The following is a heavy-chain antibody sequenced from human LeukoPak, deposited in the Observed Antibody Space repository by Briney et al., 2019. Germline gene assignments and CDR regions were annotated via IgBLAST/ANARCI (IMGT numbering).Heavy chain of an antibody. CDR3: ARGNSYDSSGYPEYFQN. CDR2: ISGSGGSA. J-gene: IGHJ1*01. CDR1: GFTFSSYA. V-gene: IGHV3-23*01. Sequence: GGSLRLSCAASGFTFSSYAMSWVRQAPGKGLEWVSAISGSGGSAYYADSVKGRFTISRDNSRNTVSLQMNTLRAEDTAVYYCARGNSYDSSGYPEYFQNWGQGTLVTVSS. D-gene: IGHD3-22*01.